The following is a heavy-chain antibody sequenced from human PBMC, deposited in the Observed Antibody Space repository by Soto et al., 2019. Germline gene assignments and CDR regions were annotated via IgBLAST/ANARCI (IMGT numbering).Heavy chain of an antibody. CDR1: GGTFSSYA. Sequence: GASVKVSCKASGGTFSSYAISWVRQAPGQGLEWMGGIIPIFGTANYAQKFQGRVTITADESTSTAYMELSSLRSEDTAVYYCARDQPGYCSGGSCRRFDPWGQGTLVTVSS. D-gene: IGHD2-15*01. V-gene: IGHV1-69*13. CDR2: IIPIFGTA. J-gene: IGHJ5*02. CDR3: ARDQPGYCSGGSCRRFDP.